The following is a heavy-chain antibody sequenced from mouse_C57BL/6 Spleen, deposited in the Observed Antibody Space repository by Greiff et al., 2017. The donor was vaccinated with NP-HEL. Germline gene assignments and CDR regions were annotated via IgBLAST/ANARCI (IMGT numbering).Heavy chain of an antibody. CDR2: IDPSDSYT. D-gene: IGHD2-5*01. Sequence: VQLQQSGAELVMPGASVKLSCKASGYTFTSYWMHWVKQRPGQGLEWIGEIDPSDSYTNYNQKFKGKSTLTVDKSSSTAYMQLSSLTSEDSAVYYCARWGYYSKYEFAYWGQGTLVTVSA. CDR1: GYTFTSYW. CDR3: ARWGYYSKYEFAY. V-gene: IGHV1-69*01. J-gene: IGHJ3*01.